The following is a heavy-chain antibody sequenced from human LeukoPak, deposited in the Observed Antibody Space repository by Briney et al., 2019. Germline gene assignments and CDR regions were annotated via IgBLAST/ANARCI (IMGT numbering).Heavy chain of an antibody. CDR3: ARQSPPDSSGYSSAEYFQH. J-gene: IGHJ1*01. V-gene: IGHV4-59*08. Sequence: PSETLSLTRTVSGGSISSYYWSWIRQPPGKGLEWIGYIYYSGSTNHNPSLKSRVTISVDTSKNQFSLKLSSVTAADTAVYYCARQSPPDSSGYSSAEYFQHWGQGTLVTVSS. D-gene: IGHD3-22*01. CDR1: GGSISSYY. CDR2: IYYSGST.